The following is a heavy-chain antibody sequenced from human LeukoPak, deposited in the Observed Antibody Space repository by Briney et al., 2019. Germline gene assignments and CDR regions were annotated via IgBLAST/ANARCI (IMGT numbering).Heavy chain of an antibody. Sequence: GGSLRLSCAASGFTFSSYGMHWVRQAQGKGLEWVAVISYDGSNKYYADSVKGRFTLSRDNSKNTLYLQMNSLRAEDTAVYYCAKAHGEYYFDYWGQGTLVTVSS. J-gene: IGHJ4*02. CDR2: ISYDGSNK. CDR1: GFTFSSYG. CDR3: AKAHGEYYFDY. V-gene: IGHV3-30*18.